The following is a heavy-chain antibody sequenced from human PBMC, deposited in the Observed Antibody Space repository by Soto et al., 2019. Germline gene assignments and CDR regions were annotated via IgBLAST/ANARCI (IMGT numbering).Heavy chain of an antibody. V-gene: IGHV3-23*01. CDR1: GFTFSSYA. CDR3: AKLISFFVDYYYMDV. D-gene: IGHD3-3*01. Sequence: PGGSLRLSCAASGFTFSSYAMSWVRQAPGKGLEWVSAISGSGGSTYYADSVKGRFTISRDNSKNTLYLQMNSLRAEDTAVYYCAKLISFFVDYYYMDVWGKGTTVTVSS. CDR2: ISGSGGST. J-gene: IGHJ6*03.